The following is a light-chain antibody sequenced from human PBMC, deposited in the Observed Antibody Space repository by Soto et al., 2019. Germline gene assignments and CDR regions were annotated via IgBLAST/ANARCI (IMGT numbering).Light chain of an antibody. V-gene: IGLV2-14*01. CDR1: CSDVGGYHY. Sequence: QSALTQPASVSGSPGQSITISCTGTCSDVGGYHYVSWYQQHPGKAPKLMIYDVTNRPSGVSNRFSGSKSGNTASLTISGLQAEDEADYYCSSYTSSSTVVFGGGTKLTVL. CDR2: DVT. CDR3: SSYTSSSTVV. J-gene: IGLJ2*01.